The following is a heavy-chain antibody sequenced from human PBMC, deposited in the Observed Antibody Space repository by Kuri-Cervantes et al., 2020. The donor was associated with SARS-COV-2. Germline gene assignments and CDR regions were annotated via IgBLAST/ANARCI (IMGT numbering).Heavy chain of an antibody. CDR3: ARAPRTLDPPWFDP. V-gene: IGHV4-30-4*01. Sequence: SETLSLTCTVSGGSISSGDYYRSWIRQPPGKGLEWIGYIYYSGSTYYNPSLKSRVTISVDTSKNQFSLKLSSVTAADTAVYYGARAPRTLDPPWFDPWGQGTLVTVSS. CDR2: IYYSGST. CDR1: GGSISSGDYY. D-gene: IGHD1-14*01. J-gene: IGHJ5*02.